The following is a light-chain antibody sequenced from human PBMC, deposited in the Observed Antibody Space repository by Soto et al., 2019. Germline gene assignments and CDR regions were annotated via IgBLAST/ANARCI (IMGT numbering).Light chain of an antibody. CDR1: QSVSSTY. V-gene: IGKV3-20*01. Sequence: EIVLTQSPGTLSLSPGERATLSCRASQSVSSTYLAWYQQKPGQAPRPLIYGASSRATGIPDRFSGSGSGTDFTLTISSLQSEDVAIYYCQQYNNWPPRTFGQGTKVDIK. CDR2: GAS. J-gene: IGKJ1*01. CDR3: QQYNNWPPRT.